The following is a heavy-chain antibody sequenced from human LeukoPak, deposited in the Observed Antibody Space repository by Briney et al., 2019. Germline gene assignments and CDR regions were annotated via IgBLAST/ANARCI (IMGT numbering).Heavy chain of an antibody. V-gene: IGHV1-18*01. CDR1: GYTFTSYG. CDR2: ISAYNGNT. Sequence: ASVKVSCKASGYTFTSYGISWVRQAPGQGLEWMGWISAYNGNTNYAQKFQGRVTMTTDASTSTAYMELRSLRSDDTAVYYCARDHCSSTSCYAWSDFDYWGQGTLVTVSS. D-gene: IGHD2-2*01. CDR3: ARDHCSSTSCYAWSDFDY. J-gene: IGHJ4*02.